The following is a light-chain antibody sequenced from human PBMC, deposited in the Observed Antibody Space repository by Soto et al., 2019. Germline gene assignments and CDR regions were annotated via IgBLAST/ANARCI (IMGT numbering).Light chain of an antibody. CDR1: SSNIGSNT. Sequence: QSVLTQPPSASGTPGQRVTISCSGSSSNIGSNTVNWFQQLPGTAPKLLIYSNNQRLSGVPDRFSGSKSGASASLAISGLQSEDEADYYCASWDDSLNGVVFGGGTKLIVL. V-gene: IGLV1-44*01. CDR3: ASWDDSLNGVV. CDR2: SNN. J-gene: IGLJ3*02.